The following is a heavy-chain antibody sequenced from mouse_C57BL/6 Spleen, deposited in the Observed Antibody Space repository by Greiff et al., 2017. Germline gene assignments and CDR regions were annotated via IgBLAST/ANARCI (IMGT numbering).Heavy chain of an antibody. Sequence: VMLVESGPGLVAPSQSLSITCTVSGFSLTSYAISWVRQPPGKGLEWLGVIWTGGGTNYNSALKSRLSISKDNSKSQVFLKMNSLQTDDTARYYCARRSWDRDYYAMDYWGQGTSVTVSS. V-gene: IGHV2-9-1*01. CDR3: ARRSWDRDYYAMDY. CDR2: IWTGGGT. J-gene: IGHJ4*01. CDR1: GFSLTSYA. D-gene: IGHD3-3*01.